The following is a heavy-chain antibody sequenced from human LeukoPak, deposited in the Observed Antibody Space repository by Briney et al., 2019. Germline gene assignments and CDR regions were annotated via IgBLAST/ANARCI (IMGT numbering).Heavy chain of an antibody. V-gene: IGHV3-33*01. CDR3: ARSVVINPFDY. CDR2: IWYDGSNK. J-gene: IGHJ4*02. CDR1: GFTFSSYG. D-gene: IGHD3-22*01. Sequence: PGGSLRLSCAASGFTFSSYGMHWVRQAPGKGLEWVAVIWYDGSNKYYADSVKGRFTISRDNSKNTLYLQMNSLRAEDTAVYHCARSVVINPFDYWGQGTLVTVSS.